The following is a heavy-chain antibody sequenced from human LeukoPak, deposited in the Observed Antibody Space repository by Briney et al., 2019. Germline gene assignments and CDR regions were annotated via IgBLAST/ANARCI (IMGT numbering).Heavy chain of an antibody. V-gene: IGHV3-30*02. J-gene: IGHJ6*04. CDR2: IQYDGSNK. CDR1: GFTFSIYG. Sequence: GSLRLSCAASGFTFSIYGMHWVRRAPGKGLEWVAFIQYDGSNKYYADSVKGRFTISRDNSKNTLYLQMNSLRAEDTAVYYCAELGITMIGGVWGKGTTVTISS. CDR3: AELGITMIGGV. D-gene: IGHD3-10*02.